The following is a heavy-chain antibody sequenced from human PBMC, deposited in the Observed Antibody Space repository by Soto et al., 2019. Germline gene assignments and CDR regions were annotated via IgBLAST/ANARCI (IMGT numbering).Heavy chain of an antibody. CDR2: INDSGTT. D-gene: IGHD1-26*01. CDR3: ARVYSGNYPDD. Sequence: SETLSLTCAVSGDSISSDNYWGWIRQPPGKGLEWIGIINDSGTTYYNPSLKSRVTISVDTSKNQFSLKVSSVIAADTAMYYCARVYSGNYPDDWGQGTLVTVSS. CDR1: GDSISSDNY. J-gene: IGHJ4*02. V-gene: IGHV4-38-2*01.